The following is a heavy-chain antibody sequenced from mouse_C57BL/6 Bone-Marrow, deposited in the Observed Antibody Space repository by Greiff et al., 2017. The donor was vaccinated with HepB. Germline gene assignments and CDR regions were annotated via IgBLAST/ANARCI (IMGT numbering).Heavy chain of an antibody. Sequence: EVKLMESGPGLVKPSQSLSLTCSVTGYSITSGYYWNWIRQFPGNKLEWMGYISYDGSNNYNPSLKNRISITRDTSKNQFFLKLNSVTTEDTATYYCARDWITTVVATRAGFAYWGQGTLVTVSA. V-gene: IGHV3-6*01. D-gene: IGHD1-1*01. J-gene: IGHJ3*01. CDR2: ISYDGSN. CDR3: ARDWITTVVATRAGFAY. CDR1: GYSITSGYY.